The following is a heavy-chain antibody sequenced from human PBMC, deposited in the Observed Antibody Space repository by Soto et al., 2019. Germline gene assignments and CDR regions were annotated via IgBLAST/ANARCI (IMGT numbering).Heavy chain of an antibody. CDR1: GGSISSSSYY. CDR2: IYYSGST. V-gene: IGHV4-39*07. D-gene: IGHD4-4*01. J-gene: IGHJ4*02. Sequence: PSETLSLTCTVSGGSISSSSYYWGWIRQPPGKGLEWIGSIYYSGSTYYNPSLKSRVTISVDTSKNQFSLKLSSVTAADTAVYYCAERHSEYYSSNFDYWGQGTLVTVSS. CDR3: AERHSEYYSSNFDY.